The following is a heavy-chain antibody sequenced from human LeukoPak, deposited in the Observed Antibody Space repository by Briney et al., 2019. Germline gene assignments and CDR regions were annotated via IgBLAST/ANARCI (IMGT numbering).Heavy chain of an antibody. Sequence: SETLSLTCPVSGDSISTYYWSWIRQPPGKGLEWIAYIDYRGSTTYNPSLRSRVTISVDTSRNQSSLKLYSVTAADTAVYYCARSRSGYSYDHAAFEIWGQGTMVTVSS. V-gene: IGHV4-59*01. CDR2: IDYRGST. J-gene: IGHJ3*02. CDR3: ARSRSGYSYDHAAFEI. D-gene: IGHD5-18*01. CDR1: GDSISTYY.